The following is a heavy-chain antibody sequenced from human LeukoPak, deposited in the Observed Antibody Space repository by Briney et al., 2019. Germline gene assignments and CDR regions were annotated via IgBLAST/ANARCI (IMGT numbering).Heavy chain of an antibody. CDR1: GFTFSSYS. J-gene: IGHJ4*02. V-gene: IGHV3-21*01. CDR2: ISSTSSYI. CDR3: VREERATTSL. Sequence: PGGSLRLSCAASGFTFSSYSMIWVRQAPGKGLDWVAFISSTSSYIYHADSMKGRFTISRDNARNSLFLQMDSLRAEDTAVYYCVREERATTSLWGQGTLVTVSS. D-gene: IGHD1-26*01.